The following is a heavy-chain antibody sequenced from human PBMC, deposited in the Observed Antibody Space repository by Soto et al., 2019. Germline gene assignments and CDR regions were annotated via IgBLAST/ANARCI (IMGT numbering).Heavy chain of an antibody. CDR3: ARKAVGMDV. CDR2: IYPFYSDT. V-gene: IGHV5-51*01. J-gene: IGHJ6*02. CDR1: GYSFTSYW. D-gene: IGHD2-15*01. Sequence: GESLKISCKGSGYSFTSYWIFWVRQMPVKGLEFMGIIYPFYSDTRYSPSFQGHVTVSSYNSISTTYLQWSSLKASDTAMYYCARKAVGMDVWGQGITVTVSS.